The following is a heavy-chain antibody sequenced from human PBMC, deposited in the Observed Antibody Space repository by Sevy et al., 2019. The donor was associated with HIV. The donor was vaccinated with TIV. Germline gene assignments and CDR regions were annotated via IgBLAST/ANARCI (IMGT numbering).Heavy chain of an antibody. Sequence: SETLSLTCTVSGDSISGYYWSWIRQPPGKGLEWIGYFFYSGSTNYNPSLKSRVTISVDTTRNQVSLKVRSVTAADTAVYYCARGIAAPRDMDVWGQGTTVTVSS. CDR2: FFYSGST. V-gene: IGHV4-59*01. J-gene: IGHJ6*02. CDR3: ARGIAAPRDMDV. D-gene: IGHD6-13*01. CDR1: GDSISGYY.